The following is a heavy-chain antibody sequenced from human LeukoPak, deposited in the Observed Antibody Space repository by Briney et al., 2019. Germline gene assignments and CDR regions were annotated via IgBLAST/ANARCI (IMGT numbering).Heavy chain of an antibody. CDR2: INPNSGGT. J-gene: IGHJ6*02. CDR1: GYTLTELS. Sequence: GASVKVSCKVSGYTLTELSMHWVRQAPGQGLEWMGWINPNSGGTNYAQKFQGWVTMTRDTSISTAYMELSRLRSDDTAVYYCARQGIVVVTAIPGDYGMDVWGQGTTVTVSS. CDR3: ARQGIVVVTAIPGDYGMDV. D-gene: IGHD2-21*02. V-gene: IGHV1-2*04.